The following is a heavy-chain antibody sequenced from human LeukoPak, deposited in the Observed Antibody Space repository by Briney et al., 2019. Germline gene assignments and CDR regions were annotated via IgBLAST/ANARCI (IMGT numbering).Heavy chain of an antibody. Sequence: GGSLRLSCAASGFTFSDYYMSWIRQAPGKGLEWVSYISSSGSIIYYADSVKGRFTISRDNARDSLYLQMSSLGAEDTAVYYCARGDLSGCSSTSCPLFDYWGQGTLVTVSS. CDR1: GFTFSDYY. J-gene: IGHJ4*02. CDR2: ISSSGSII. CDR3: ARGDLSGCSSTSCPLFDY. D-gene: IGHD2-2*01. V-gene: IGHV3-11*01.